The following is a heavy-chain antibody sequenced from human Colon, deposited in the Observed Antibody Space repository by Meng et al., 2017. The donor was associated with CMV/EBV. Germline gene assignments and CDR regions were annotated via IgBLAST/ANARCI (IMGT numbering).Heavy chain of an antibody. CDR1: GGSISSYY. D-gene: IGHD2-2*02. CDR2: IYYSGST. J-gene: IGHJ3*02. Sequence: SETLSLTCTVSGGSISSYYWSWIRQPPGKGLEWIGYIYYSGSTNYNPSLKSRVTISVDTSKNQFSRKLSSVTAADTAVYYCARICSSTSCDMPGAFDIWGQGTMVTVSS. V-gene: IGHV4-59*01. CDR3: ARICSSTSCDMPGAFDI.